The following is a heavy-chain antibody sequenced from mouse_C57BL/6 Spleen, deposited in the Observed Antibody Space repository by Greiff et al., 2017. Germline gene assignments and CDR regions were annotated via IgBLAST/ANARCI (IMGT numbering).Heavy chain of an antibody. V-gene: IGHV1-69*01. CDR2: IDPSDSYT. CDR1: GYTFTSYW. CDR3: ARARPSSYFDY. D-gene: IGHD3-3*01. Sequence: QVQLQQPGAELVMPGASVKLSCKASGYTFTSYWMHWVKQRPGQGLEWIGEIDPSDSYTNYNQKFKGKSTLTVDKSSSTAYMQLSSLTSEDSAVYYCARARPSSYFDYWGEDTTHTVSS. J-gene: IGHJ2*01.